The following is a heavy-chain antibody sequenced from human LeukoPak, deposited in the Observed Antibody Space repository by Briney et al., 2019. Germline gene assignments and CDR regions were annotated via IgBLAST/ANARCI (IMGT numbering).Heavy chain of an antibody. CDR2: ISGNTGST. CDR3: AKAYNSGWYYFDY. V-gene: IGHV3-23*01. CDR1: GFTFTNYA. Sequence: GGSLRLSCAASGFTFTNYAMSWVRQTPGKGLEWVSGISGNTGSTHYADSVKGRLTISRDDSKNTLYLQMNRLRAEDTAVYYCAKAYNSGWYYFDYWGQGTLVTVSS. J-gene: IGHJ4*02. D-gene: IGHD6-19*01.